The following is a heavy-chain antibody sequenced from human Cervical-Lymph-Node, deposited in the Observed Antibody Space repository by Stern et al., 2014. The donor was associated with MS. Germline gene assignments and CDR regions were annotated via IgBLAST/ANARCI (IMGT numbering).Heavy chain of an antibody. CDR1: GGSVSSSSHY. D-gene: IGHD6-19*01. J-gene: IGHJ4*02. Sequence: QVQLQESGPGLVKPSETLSLTCTVSGGSVSSSSHYWAWLRQPPGKWLEWLGRMYFAGNPYYNPSLRSRVPLSVDTSKNQVPLTLISVTAADTAVYYCARALPQSSGIGVSYYFDYWGQGALVTVSS. CDR3: ARALPQSSGIGVSYYFDY. CDR2: MYFAGNP. V-gene: IGHV4-39*01.